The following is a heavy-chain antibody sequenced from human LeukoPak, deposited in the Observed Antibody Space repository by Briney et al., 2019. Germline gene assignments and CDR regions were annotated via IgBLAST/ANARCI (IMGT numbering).Heavy chain of an antibody. CDR2: INPKSGVT. V-gene: IGHV1-2*02. D-gene: IGHD1-26*01. CDR3: ARPHCGSYSGDDDFFDY. Sequence: ASVKVSCKAFGYTFTAYYMHWVRQAPGHGLEWMGWINPKSGVTNSAQKCQGMVSMTRDTTISTAYRELSRLRSDDKDVYYCARPHCGSYSGDDDFFDYWGQGTLVTVSS. J-gene: IGHJ4*02. CDR1: GYTFTAYY.